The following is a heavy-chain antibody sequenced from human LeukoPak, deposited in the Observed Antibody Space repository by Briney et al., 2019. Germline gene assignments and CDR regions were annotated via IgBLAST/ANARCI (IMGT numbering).Heavy chain of an antibody. D-gene: IGHD6-13*01. CDR3: ARGYSSSWYTFFDY. J-gene: IGHJ4*02. CDR1: KFTFSHYG. V-gene: IGHV3-30*03. CDR2: ISYDGSNK. Sequence: GGSLRLSCTASKFTFSHYGMQWVRQAPGKGLEWVAVISYDGSNKYYADFVKGRFTISRDNSKNTLYLQMNSLRAEDTAVYYCARGYSSSWYTFFDYWGQGTLVTVSS.